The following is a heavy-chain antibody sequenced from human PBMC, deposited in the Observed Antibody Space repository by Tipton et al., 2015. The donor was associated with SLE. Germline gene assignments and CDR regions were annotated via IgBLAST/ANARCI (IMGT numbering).Heavy chain of an antibody. Sequence: TLSLTCTVSGGSISSSSFYWGWIRQPPGKGLEWIGSFYYGKSTFYNPSLKSRVTISVDTSTNRLSLQLSSVTAADTALYYCERIISADDCNFDYWGPGTLVTV. CDR3: ERIISADDCNFDY. CDR2: FYYGKST. D-gene: IGHD5-12*01. J-gene: IGHJ4*02. V-gene: IGHV4-39*07. CDR1: GGSISSSSFY.